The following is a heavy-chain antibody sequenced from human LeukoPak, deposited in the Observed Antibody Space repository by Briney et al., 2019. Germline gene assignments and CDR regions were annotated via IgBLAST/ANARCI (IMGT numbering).Heavy chain of an antibody. V-gene: IGHV1-2*02. D-gene: IGHD3-10*01. CDR1: GYTFTSYG. J-gene: IGHJ4*02. Sequence: GASVKVSCKASGYTFTSYGISWVRQAPGQGLEWMGWINPNSGGTNYAQKFQGRVTMTRDTSISTAYMELSRLRYDDTAVYYCARLRYGSGSYYNGQPTLSFDYWGQGTLVTVSS. CDR2: INPNSGGT. CDR3: ARLRYGSGSYYNGQPTLSFDY.